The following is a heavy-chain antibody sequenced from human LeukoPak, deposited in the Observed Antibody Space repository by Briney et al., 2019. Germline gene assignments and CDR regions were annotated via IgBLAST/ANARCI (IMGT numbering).Heavy chain of an antibody. CDR3: ARRGAPYYYYYYGMDV. J-gene: IGHJ6*04. V-gene: IGHV5-51*01. Sequence: LGESLKISCKGSGYSSTSYWIGWVRQMPGKGLEWMGINYPGDSDNRYSPFFQGQVPISADKSISTAYLQWSSLKASDTAMYYCARRGAPYYYYYYGMDVWGKGTTVTVSS. CDR2: NYPGDSDN. CDR1: GYSSTSYW. D-gene: IGHD3-16*01.